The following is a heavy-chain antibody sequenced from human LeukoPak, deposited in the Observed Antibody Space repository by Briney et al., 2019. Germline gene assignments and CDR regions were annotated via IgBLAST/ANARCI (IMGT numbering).Heavy chain of an antibody. D-gene: IGHD2-21*01. V-gene: IGHV3-48*02. J-gene: IGHJ6*02. CDR2: IISSSSTI. CDR1: GFTFTSYS. Sequence: GGSLRLSCAASGFTFTSYSMNWVRQAPGKGLEWVSYIISSSSTIHYADSVKGRFTISRDNAKNSLFLQINSLRDDDTAVYYCARELWSAYGMDVWGQGTTVTVSS. CDR3: ARELWSAYGMDV.